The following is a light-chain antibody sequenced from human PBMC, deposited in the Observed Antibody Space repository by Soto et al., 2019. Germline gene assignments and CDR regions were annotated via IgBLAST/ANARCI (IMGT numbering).Light chain of an antibody. CDR2: GAS. Sequence: DIQMTQSPSSLSASVGDRVTITCRAGQTIRRYLNWYQQKPGEAPNLLIYGASTLQSGVPSRFSGSGSGTDFILTISSLQPEDFATYYCQQSYNTPVTLGGGTKVEIK. CDR3: QQSYNTPVT. V-gene: IGKV1-39*01. J-gene: IGKJ4*01. CDR1: QTIRRY.